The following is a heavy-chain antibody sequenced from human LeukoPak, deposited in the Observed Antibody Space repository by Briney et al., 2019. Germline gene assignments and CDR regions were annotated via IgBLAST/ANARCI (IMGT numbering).Heavy chain of an antibody. Sequence: ASVKVSCKASGGTFSSYAISWVRQAPGQGLEWMGGIIPIFGTANCAQKFQGRVTITTDESTSTAYMELSSLRSEDTAVYYCASWSRGIAAADWFDPWGQGTLVTVSS. J-gene: IGHJ5*02. D-gene: IGHD6-13*01. CDR1: GGTFSSYA. V-gene: IGHV1-69*05. CDR2: IIPIFGTA. CDR3: ASWSRGIAAADWFDP.